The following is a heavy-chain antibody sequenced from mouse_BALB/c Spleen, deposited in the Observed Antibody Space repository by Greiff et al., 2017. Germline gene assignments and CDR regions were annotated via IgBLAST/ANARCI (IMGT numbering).Heavy chain of an antibody. Sequence: QVQLQQSGAELVKPGASVKLSCKASGYTFTSYYMYWVKQRPGQGLEWIGEINPSNGGTNFNEKFKSKATLTVDKSSSTAYMQLSSLTSEDSAVYYCTRDGNLDYWGQGTTLTVSS. CDR2: INPSNGGT. V-gene: IGHV1S81*02. CDR1: GYTFTSYY. J-gene: IGHJ2*01. CDR3: TRDGNLDY. D-gene: IGHD2-1*01.